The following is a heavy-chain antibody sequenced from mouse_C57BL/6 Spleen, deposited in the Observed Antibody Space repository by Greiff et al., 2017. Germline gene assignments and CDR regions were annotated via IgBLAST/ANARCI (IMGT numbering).Heavy chain of an antibody. CDR2: IDPSDSET. D-gene: IGHD1-1*01. Sequence: QVQLQQSGAELVRPGSSVKLSCKASGYTFTSYWMHWVKQRPIQGLEWIGNIDPSDSETHYNQKFKDKATLTVDKSSSTAYMQLSSLTSEDSAVYYCARSLSLYYGSSYGYFDVWGTGTTVTVSS. CDR1: GYTFTSYW. V-gene: IGHV1-52*01. J-gene: IGHJ1*03. CDR3: ARSLSLYYGSSYGYFDV.